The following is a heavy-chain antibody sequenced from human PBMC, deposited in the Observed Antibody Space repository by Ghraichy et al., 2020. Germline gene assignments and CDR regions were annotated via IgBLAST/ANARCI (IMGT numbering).Heavy chain of an antibody. CDR2: VYNTGST. V-gene: IGHV4-61*01. CDR1: GGSVSRGSFY. J-gene: IGHJ4*02. Sequence: SQTLSLTCNVSGGSVSRGSFYWSWIRQPPGKGLEYIGYVYNTGSTYYNPSLKSRITMSVDPSKNQFSLNLHPVTAADTAVYYCARGAAPTTLFDYWGQGTLVTVSS. D-gene: IGHD2-15*01. CDR3: ARGAAPTTLFDY.